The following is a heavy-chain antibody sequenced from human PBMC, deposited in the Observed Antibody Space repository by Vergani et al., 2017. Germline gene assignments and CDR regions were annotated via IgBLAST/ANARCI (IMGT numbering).Heavy chain of an antibody. J-gene: IGHJ4*02. CDR3: ARDTGVEQLVPNYFDY. Sequence: QVQLVESGGGVVQPGRSLRLSCAVSGFTFSSYGMHWVRQAPGKGLEWVAVIWYDGSNKYYADSVKGRFTISRDNSKNTLYLQMNSLRAEDTAVYYCARDTGVEQLVPNYFDYWDQGTLVTVSS. CDR1: GFTFSSYG. D-gene: IGHD6-6*01. V-gene: IGHV3-33*01. CDR2: IWYDGSNK.